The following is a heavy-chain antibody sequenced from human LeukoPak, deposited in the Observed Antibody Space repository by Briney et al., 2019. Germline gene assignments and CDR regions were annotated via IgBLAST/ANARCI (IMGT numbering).Heavy chain of an antibody. D-gene: IGHD4-11*01. CDR3: ARQRLGTFDY. CDR2: INHSGST. Sequence: SETLSLTCAVYGGSFSGYYWSWIRQPPGKGLEWIGEINHSGSTNYNPSLKSRVTISVDTSKNQFSLKLSSVTAADTAVYYCARQRLGTFDYWGQGTLVTVSS. V-gene: IGHV4-34*01. J-gene: IGHJ4*02. CDR1: GGSFSGYY.